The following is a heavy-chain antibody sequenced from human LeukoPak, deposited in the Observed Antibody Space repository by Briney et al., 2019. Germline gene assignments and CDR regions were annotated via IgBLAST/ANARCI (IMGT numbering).Heavy chain of an antibody. J-gene: IGHJ1*01. D-gene: IGHD3-3*01. V-gene: IGHV4-34*01. CDR2: INHSGST. Sequence: SETLSLTCAVYGTSFSGYYWSWIRQPPGKGLEWIGEINHSGSTDHNSSLKSRVTISVDTTKNQFSLKLSSVTAADTAVYYCASSGSGYYAEYFQHWGQGTLVTVSS. CDR1: GTSFSGYY. CDR3: ASSGSGYYAEYFQH.